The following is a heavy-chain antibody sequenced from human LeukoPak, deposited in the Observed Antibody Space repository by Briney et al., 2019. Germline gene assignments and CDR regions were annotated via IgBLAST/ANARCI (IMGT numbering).Heavy chain of an antibody. CDR1: GFTFSSYS. CDR3: AKDKITMVRGGPDY. CDR2: ISGSGGST. J-gene: IGHJ4*02. Sequence: GGSLRLSCAASGFTFSSYSMNWVRQAPGKGLECVSAISGSGGSTYYADSVKGRFTISRDNSKNTLYLQMNSLRAEDTAVYYCAKDKITMVRGGPDYWGQGTLVTVSS. D-gene: IGHD3-10*01. V-gene: IGHV3-23*01.